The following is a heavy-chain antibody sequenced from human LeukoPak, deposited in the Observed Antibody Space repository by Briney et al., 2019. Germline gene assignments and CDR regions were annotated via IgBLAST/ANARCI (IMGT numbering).Heavy chain of an antibody. Sequence: PGGSLRLSCTVSGFTLSSYEMSWIRQAPGKGLEWVSSIDYDGGSGHYADSVKGRFTISRDNSNNTLFLHLNSLRGEDTAVCYCTRNSGWYGLSWGQGTLVTVSS. D-gene: IGHD6-19*01. CDR3: TRNSGWYGLS. V-gene: IGHV3-23*01. J-gene: IGHJ4*02. CDR1: GFTLSSYE. CDR2: IDYDGGSG.